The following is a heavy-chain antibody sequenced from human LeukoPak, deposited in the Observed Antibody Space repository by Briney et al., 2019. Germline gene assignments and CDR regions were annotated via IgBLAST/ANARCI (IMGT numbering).Heavy chain of an antibody. V-gene: IGHV3-74*01. D-gene: IGHD5-18*01. CDR2: INSDESRT. Sequence: GGSLRLSCAASGFIFNTYWMHWVRQAPGKGLVWVSRINSDESRTAYADSVKGRFSISRDNAKNTLYLQMNSLRDEDTAVYYCARVAEIQLWLRSAFDYWGQGTLVTVSS. CDR1: GFIFNTYW. CDR3: ARVAEIQLWLRSAFDY. J-gene: IGHJ4*02.